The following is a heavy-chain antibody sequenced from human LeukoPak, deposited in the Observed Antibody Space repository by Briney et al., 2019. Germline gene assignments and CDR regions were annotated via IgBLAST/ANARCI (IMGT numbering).Heavy chain of an antibody. D-gene: IGHD3-22*01. CDR3: ARVITMIVVAPGDY. CDR2: IKQDGSEK. CDR1: GFTFSSYW. Sequence: GGPLRLSCAASGFTFSSYWMSWVRQAPGKGLEWVANIKQDGSEKHYVDSVKGRFTISRDNAKNSLYLQMNSLRVEDTAVYYCARVITMIVVAPGDYWGQGTLVTVSS. V-gene: IGHV3-7*01. J-gene: IGHJ4*02.